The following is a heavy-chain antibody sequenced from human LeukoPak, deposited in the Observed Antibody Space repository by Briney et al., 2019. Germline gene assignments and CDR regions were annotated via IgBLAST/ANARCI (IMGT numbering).Heavy chain of an antibody. D-gene: IGHD5-18*01. Sequence: GGSLRLSCAASGFTFSTYAMSWVRQAPGKGLEWVSAISGSGSSTYYADSVKGRFTISRDNSKNTLYLQMNSLRAEDTAVYYCAKDTAHTYGLMGYFQHWGQGTLVTVSS. CDR2: ISGSGSST. CDR1: GFTFSTYA. V-gene: IGHV3-23*01. CDR3: AKDTAHTYGLMGYFQH. J-gene: IGHJ1*01.